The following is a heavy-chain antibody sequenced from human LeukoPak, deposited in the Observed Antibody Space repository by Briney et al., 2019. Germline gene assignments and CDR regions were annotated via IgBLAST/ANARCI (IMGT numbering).Heavy chain of an antibody. J-gene: IGHJ4*01. V-gene: IGHV3-23*01. D-gene: IGHD5-18*01. CDR3: ARDYGYTPYCFDY. CDR1: GFTFDTYA. CDR2: LTGRGDTT. Sequence: PGGSLRLSCAASGFTFDTYAMAWVRQAPGKGLQWVSTLTGRGDTTYYAESVKGRFTISRDNSKNTVYLQMNSLRVDDTAVYYCARDYGYTPYCFDYWGQGTLVTVSS.